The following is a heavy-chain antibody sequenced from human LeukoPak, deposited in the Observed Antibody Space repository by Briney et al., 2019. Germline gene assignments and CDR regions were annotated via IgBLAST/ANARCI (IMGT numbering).Heavy chain of an antibody. J-gene: IGHJ4*02. V-gene: IGHV4-34*01. CDR1: GGSFSGYY. CDR2: IKHSGST. D-gene: IGHD3-22*01. CDR3: ARWGYFESSGYFVVDY. Sequence: PSETLSLTCAVYGGSFSGYYWSWIRQPPGKGLEWIGEIKHSGSTNYNPSLKSRVTISVDTSKNQFSLKLSSVTAADTAVYYCARWGYFESSGYFVVDYWGQGALVTVSS.